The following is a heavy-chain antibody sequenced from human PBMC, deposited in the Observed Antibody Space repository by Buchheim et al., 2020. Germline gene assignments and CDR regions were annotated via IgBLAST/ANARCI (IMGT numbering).Heavy chain of an antibody. D-gene: IGHD6-19*01. Sequence: QVQLQESGPGLVKPSETLSLTCIVSGDSISGYYWSWIRQPPGKGLEWIGYIYYGGSTNYNPSLKSRVTISIDTSKNQFSLNLTSVTAADTAVYYCARRGWCFDQWGQGAL. V-gene: IGHV4-59*08. CDR2: IYYGGST. J-gene: IGHJ4*02. CDR1: GDSISGYY. CDR3: ARRGWCFDQ.